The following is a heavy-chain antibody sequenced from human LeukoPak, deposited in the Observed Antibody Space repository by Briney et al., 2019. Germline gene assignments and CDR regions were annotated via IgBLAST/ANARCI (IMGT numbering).Heavy chain of an antibody. CDR3: ARHEDSSGWCFDY. V-gene: IGHV4-59*08. D-gene: IGHD6-19*01. CDR2: VYYSGST. CDR1: GGSISSYH. J-gene: IGHJ4*02. Sequence: SETLSLTCTVSGGSISSYHWSWIRQPPGKGLAWIGYVYYSGSTNYNPSLKSRVTISVDTSKNQFSLKLSSVTAADTAVYYCARHEDSSGWCFDYWGQGTLVTVSS.